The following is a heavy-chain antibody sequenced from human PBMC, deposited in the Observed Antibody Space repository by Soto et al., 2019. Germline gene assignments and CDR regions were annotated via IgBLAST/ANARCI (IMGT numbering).Heavy chain of an antibody. D-gene: IGHD3-10*01. V-gene: IGHV4-59*08. CDR3: ARGITMVRGVIINWFDP. J-gene: IGHJ5*02. Sequence: PSETLSLTSTVSGGSISSYYWSWIRQPPGKGLECIGYIYYSGSTNYNPSLKSRVTISVDTSKNQFSLKLSSVTAADTAVYYCARGITMVRGVIINWFDPWGQGTLVTVSS. CDR2: IYYSGST. CDR1: GGSISSYY.